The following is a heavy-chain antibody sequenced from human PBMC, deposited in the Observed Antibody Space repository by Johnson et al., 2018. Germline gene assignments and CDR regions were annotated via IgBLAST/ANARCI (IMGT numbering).Heavy chain of an antibody. CDR3: AKTPLRFSYYYSMDV. CDR1: GLNFRSYA. J-gene: IGHJ6*03. V-gene: IGHV3-23*04. CDR2: ISYSGDST. Sequence: EVELVESGGGLVQPGGTLRLSCVASGLNFRSYAMSWVRQAPGKGLEWVSSISYSGDSTYYADSVKGRFIISREKSKNTDQLYLHMNSMRAEDTAVYYCAKTPLRFSYYYSMDVWGKGTAVTVSS.